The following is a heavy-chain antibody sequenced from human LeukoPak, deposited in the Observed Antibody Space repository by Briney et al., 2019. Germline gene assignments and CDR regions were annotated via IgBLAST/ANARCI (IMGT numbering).Heavy chain of an antibody. D-gene: IGHD2-15*01. V-gene: IGHV4-61*02. J-gene: IGHJ4*02. Sequence: SETLSLTCTVSGGSISSGSYYWSWIRQPAGKGLEWIGRIYTSGSTNYNPSLKSRVTISVDTSKNQFSLKLSSVTAADTAVYYCARERDVVVVAATSTFDYWGQGTLVTVSS. CDR2: IYTSGST. CDR3: ARERDVVVVAATSTFDY. CDR1: GGSISSGSYY.